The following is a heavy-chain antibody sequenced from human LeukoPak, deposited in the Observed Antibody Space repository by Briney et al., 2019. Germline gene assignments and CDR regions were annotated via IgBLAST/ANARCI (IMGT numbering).Heavy chain of an antibody. CDR3: AKEIPGDWVPLDS. Sequence: PGGSLRLSCAASGFIFSSYGMHWVRQAPGKGLEWVAYIRYDGNMKDYADSLKGRFTVSRDNSKNTLFLQMNSLRIEDTAVYYCAKEIPGDWVPLDSWGQGTVVTVSS. CDR2: IRYDGNMK. D-gene: IGHD3-9*01. V-gene: IGHV3-30*02. J-gene: IGHJ4*02. CDR1: GFIFSSYG.